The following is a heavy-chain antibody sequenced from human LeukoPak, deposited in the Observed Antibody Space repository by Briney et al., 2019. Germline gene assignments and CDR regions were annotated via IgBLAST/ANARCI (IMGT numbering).Heavy chain of an antibody. CDR1: GFTFSSYS. V-gene: IGHV3-53*01. J-gene: IGHJ4*02. CDR3: ARVVSLSGIGYFDY. CDR2: IHTGGDT. D-gene: IGHD3-10*01. Sequence: GGSLRLSCAASGFTFSSYSMNWVRQAPGKGLEWVAVIHTGGDTYYPDSVQGRFTISRDSSKNTLHLQMNSLRGEDTAVYYCARVVSLSGIGYFDYWGRGTLVTVSS.